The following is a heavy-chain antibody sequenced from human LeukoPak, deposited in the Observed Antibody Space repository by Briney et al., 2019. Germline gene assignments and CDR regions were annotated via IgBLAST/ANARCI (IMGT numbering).Heavy chain of an antibody. J-gene: IGHJ1*01. CDR1: GGTFSSYA. CDR2: IIPIFGTA. V-gene: IGHV1-69*01. Sequence: VASVKVSCKASGGTFSSYAISWVRQAPGQGLEWMGGIIPIFGTANYAQKFQGRVTITADESTSTAYLELSSLRSEDTAVYYCASVTPWFGENNFQHWGQGTLVTVSS. CDR3: ASVTPWFGENNFQH. D-gene: IGHD3-10*01.